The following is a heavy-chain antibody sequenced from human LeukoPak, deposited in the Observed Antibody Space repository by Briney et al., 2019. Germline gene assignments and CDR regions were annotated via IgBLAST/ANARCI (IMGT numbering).Heavy chain of an antibody. V-gene: IGHV3-30-3*01. D-gene: IGHD3-22*01. CDR1: GFTFSSYA. J-gene: IGHJ6*02. CDR2: ISYDGSNK. CDR3: ARTMIVVVITTPLAAPYGMDV. Sequence: PGRSLRLSCAASGFTFSSYAMHWVRQAPGKGLEWVAVISYDGSNKYYADSVKGRFTISRDNSKNTLYLQMNSLRAEDTAVYYCARTMIVVVITTPLAAPYGMDVWGQGTTVTVSS.